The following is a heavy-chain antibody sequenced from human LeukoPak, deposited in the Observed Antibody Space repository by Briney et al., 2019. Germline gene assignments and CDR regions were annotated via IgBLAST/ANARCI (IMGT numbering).Heavy chain of an antibody. V-gene: IGHV3-23*01. CDR2: IHYSGGST. CDR3: ARIGAYYDLDY. J-gene: IGHJ4*02. Sequence: GSLRLSCAASGFTFSNYAMSWVRQAPGKGLEWVSAIHYSGGSTYYADSVKGRFTISRDNAKNSLYLQMNSLRAEDTAVYYCARIGAYYDLDYWGQGTLVTVSS. D-gene: IGHD3-22*01. CDR1: GFTFSNYA.